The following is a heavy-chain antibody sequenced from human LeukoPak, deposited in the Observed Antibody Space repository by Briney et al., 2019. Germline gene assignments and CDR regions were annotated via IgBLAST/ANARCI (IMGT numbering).Heavy chain of an antibody. D-gene: IGHD2-15*01. Sequence: GASVKVSCKASGYTFTSYDINWVRQATGQGLEWMGWMNPNSGNTGCAQKFQGRVTMTRNTSISTAYMELSSLRSEDTAVYYCARIGDCSGGSCFDYWAREPWSPSPQ. CDR1: GYTFTSYD. CDR2: MNPNSGNT. J-gene: IGHJ4*02. CDR3: ARIGDCSGGSCFDY. V-gene: IGHV1-8*01.